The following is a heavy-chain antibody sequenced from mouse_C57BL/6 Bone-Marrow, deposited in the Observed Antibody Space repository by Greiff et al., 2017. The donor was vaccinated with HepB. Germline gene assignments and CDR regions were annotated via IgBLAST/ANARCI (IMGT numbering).Heavy chain of an antibody. CDR2: ILPSIGRT. D-gene: IGHD1-1*01. CDR3: ARKDPYYYGSSFWYFDV. Sequence: QVQLQQSGSELRSPGSSVKLSCKDFDSEVFPIAYMSWVRQKPGHGFEWIGGILPSIGRTIYGEKFEDKATLDADTLSNTAYLELNSLTSEDSAIYYCARKDPYYYGSSFWYFDVWGTGTTVTVSS. CDR1: DSEVFPIAY. V-gene: IGHV15-2*01. J-gene: IGHJ1*03.